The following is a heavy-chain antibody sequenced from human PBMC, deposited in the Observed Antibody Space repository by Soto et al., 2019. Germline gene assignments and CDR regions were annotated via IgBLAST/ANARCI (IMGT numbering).Heavy chain of an antibody. CDR3: AKETEYGSGWDDFDY. V-gene: IGHV3-23*01. Sequence: GGSLRLSCAASGFTLSSYAMSWVRQAPGKGLEWVSAISGSGISTYYADSVKGRFTISRDNSKNTLYLQMNSLRAEDTAVYYCAKETEYGSGWDDFDYWGQGTLVTVSS. J-gene: IGHJ4*02. CDR1: GFTLSSYA. D-gene: IGHD6-19*01. CDR2: ISGSGIST.